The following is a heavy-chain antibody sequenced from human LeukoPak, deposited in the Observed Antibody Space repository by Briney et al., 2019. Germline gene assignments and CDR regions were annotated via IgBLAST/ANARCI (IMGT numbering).Heavy chain of an antibody. CDR1: GFTFDDYG. D-gene: IGHD3-10*01. V-gene: IGHV3-20*04. J-gene: IGHJ6*03. CDR3: ATYYYGSERYYMDV. Sequence: GGSLRLSCAASGFTFDDYGMSWVRQAPGKGLEWVSGINWNGCSTGYAASVTGRFTISRDNAKNSLYLQMNSLRAEDTALYYCATYYYGSERYYMDVWGKGTTVTVSS. CDR2: INWNGCST.